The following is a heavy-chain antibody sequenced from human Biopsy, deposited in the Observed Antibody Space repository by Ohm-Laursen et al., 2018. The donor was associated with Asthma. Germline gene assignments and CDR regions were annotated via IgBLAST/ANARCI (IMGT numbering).Heavy chain of an antibody. CDR3: ARKAGSCISRTCYSLDF. V-gene: IGHV1-69*01. D-gene: IGHD2-2*01. CDR1: GGTFNTYV. CDR2: INSVFGTT. Sequence: SSVKVSCKPLGGTFNTYVIGWVRQAPGQGLEWMGGINSVFGTTSYPQKFQDRVTITADDSTSTVYMELSSLRSEDTAVYYCARKAGSCISRTCYSLDFWGQGTLVTVSS. J-gene: IGHJ4*02.